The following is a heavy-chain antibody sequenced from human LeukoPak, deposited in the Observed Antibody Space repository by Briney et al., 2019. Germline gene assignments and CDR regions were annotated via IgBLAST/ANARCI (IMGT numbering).Heavy chain of an antibody. CDR3: ARDLHSNYYDSSGYYHGLYYSDY. D-gene: IGHD3-22*01. Sequence: SVKVSCKASGGTFSSYAISWVRQAPGQGLEWMGGIIPIFGTANYAQKFQGRVTITADESTSTAYMELSSLRSEDTAVYYCARDLHSNYYDSSGYYHGLYYSDYWGQGTLVTVSS. J-gene: IGHJ4*02. V-gene: IGHV1-69*13. CDR1: GGTFSSYA. CDR2: IIPIFGTA.